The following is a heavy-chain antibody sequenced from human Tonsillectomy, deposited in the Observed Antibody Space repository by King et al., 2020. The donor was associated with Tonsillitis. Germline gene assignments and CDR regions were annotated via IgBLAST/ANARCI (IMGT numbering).Heavy chain of an antibody. V-gene: IGHV1-46*01. CDR3: AREGGSFRHFDL. D-gene: IGHD2/OR15-2a*01. CDR1: GYSFTNYY. J-gene: IGHJ2*01. CDR2: INPSGTGT. Sequence: QLVQSGAEVKEPGASLKVSRKASGYSFTNYYMHWVRQAPGQRLEWMGLINPSGTGTGYAQNFQGRITMTRDMSTGTDYMELSSLRSDDTAVYYCAREGGSFRHFDLWGRGTLVTVSS.